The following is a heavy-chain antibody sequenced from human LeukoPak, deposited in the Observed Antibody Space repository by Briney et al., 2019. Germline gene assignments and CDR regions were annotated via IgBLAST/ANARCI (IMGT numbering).Heavy chain of an antibody. CDR3: ARDFYDSSGYYYDY. Sequence: GGSLRLSCAASGFTFSGYTMSWVRQAPGKGLEWVSAVSRSGDKTYYADSVKGRFTISRDNSKGTLYLQMNSLRAEDTALYYCARDFYDSSGYYYDYWGQGTLVTVSS. J-gene: IGHJ4*02. CDR2: VSRSGDKT. V-gene: IGHV3-23*01. CDR1: GFTFSGYT. D-gene: IGHD3-22*01.